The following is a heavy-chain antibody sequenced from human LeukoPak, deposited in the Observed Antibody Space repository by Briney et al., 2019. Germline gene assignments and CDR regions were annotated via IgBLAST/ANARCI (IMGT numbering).Heavy chain of an antibody. D-gene: IGHD1-26*01. CDR2: IYYSGST. V-gene: IGHV4-59*01. CDR3: ARVVRGATGSDY. CDR1: GASISDYY. J-gene: IGHJ4*02. Sequence: SETLSLTCTVSGASISDYYWSWIRQPPGKGLEWIGYIYYSGSTNHNPSLKSRVTLSVDTSKNQFSLKLSSVTAADTAVYYCARVVRGATGSDYWGQGTLVTVSS.